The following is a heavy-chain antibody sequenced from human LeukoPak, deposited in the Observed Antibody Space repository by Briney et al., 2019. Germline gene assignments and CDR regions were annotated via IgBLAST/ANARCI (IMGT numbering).Heavy chain of an antibody. CDR3: TKPATVDDAFDI. CDR2: ISGSGGST. V-gene: IGHV3-23*01. CDR1: GFTFSSYA. Sequence: GGSLRLSCAASGFTFSSYAMSWVHQAPGKGLEWVSAISGSGGSTYYADSVKGRFTISRDNSKNTLYLQMNSLRAEDTAVYYCTKPATVDDAFDIWGQGTMVTVSS. J-gene: IGHJ3*02. D-gene: IGHD4-17*01.